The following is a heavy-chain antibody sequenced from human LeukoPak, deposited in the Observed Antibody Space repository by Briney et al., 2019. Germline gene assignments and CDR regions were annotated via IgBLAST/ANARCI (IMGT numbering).Heavy chain of an antibody. D-gene: IGHD3-22*01. J-gene: IGHJ3*02. V-gene: IGHV4-59*01. CDR3: ARDRATYYYDSSGYYYVSSDAFDI. CDR2: IYYSGST. Sequence: PSETLSLTCTVSGGSINRDYWSWMRQSPGRGLEWIGYIYYSGSTNYNPSLKSRVTISVDTSKNQFSLKLSSVTAADTAVYYCARDRATYYYDSSGYYYVSSDAFDIWGQGTMVTVSS. CDR1: GGSINRDY.